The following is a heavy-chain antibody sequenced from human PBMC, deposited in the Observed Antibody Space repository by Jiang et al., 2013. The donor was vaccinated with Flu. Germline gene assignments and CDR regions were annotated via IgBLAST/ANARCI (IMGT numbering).Heavy chain of an antibody. CDR3: ARTLYYDSSGYYS. J-gene: IGHJ4*02. Sequence: ALLKPSETLSLTCAVYGGSFSGYYWSWIRQPPGKGLEWIGEINHSGSTNYNPSLKSRVTISVDTSKNQFSLKLSSVTAADTAVYYCARTLYYDSSGYYSWGQGTLVTVSS. CDR2: INHSGST. V-gene: IGHV4-34*01. CDR1: GGSFSGYY. D-gene: IGHD3-22*01.